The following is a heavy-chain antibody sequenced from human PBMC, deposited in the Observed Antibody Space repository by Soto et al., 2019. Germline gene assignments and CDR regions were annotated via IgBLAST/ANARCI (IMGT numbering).Heavy chain of an antibody. Sequence: EVQLLESGGGLVPPGGSLRLSCEASEFRFSDYGMNWVRQAPGKGLEWVSSISGSSSYTNYADSVKGRFTISRDNAKNSLYLQMNSLRAEDTAVYYCARHRGGYYDSSGYYYDYWGQGTLVTVSS. J-gene: IGHJ4*02. CDR1: EFRFSDYG. CDR3: ARHRGGYYDSSGYYYDY. CDR2: ISGSSSYT. V-gene: IGHV3-21*01. D-gene: IGHD3-22*01.